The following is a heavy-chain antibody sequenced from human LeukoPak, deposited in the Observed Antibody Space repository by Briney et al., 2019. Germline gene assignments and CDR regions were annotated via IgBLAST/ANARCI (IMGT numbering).Heavy chain of an antibody. CDR1: GGSISSGGYY. Sequence: SETLSLTCTVSGGSISSGGYYWSWIRQHPGKGLEWIGYIYYSGSTYYNPSLKSRVTISVDRSKNQFSLKLSSVTAADTAVYYCARDGYSYGYNYYYGMDVWGQGTTVTVSS. CDR3: ARDGYSYGYNYYYGMDV. D-gene: IGHD5-18*01. V-gene: IGHV4-31*03. J-gene: IGHJ6*02. CDR2: IYYSGST.